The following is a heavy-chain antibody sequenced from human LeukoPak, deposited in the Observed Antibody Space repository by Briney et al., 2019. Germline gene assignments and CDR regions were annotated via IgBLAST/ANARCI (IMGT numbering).Heavy chain of an antibody. CDR1: GYSISSGYY. CDR2: IYYSGST. Sequence: SETLSLTCTVSGYSISSGYYWGWIRQPPGKGLEWIGYIYYSGSTNYNPSLKSRVTISVDTSKNQFSLKLSSVTAADTAVYYCARDKRSSSTYYYDSSGFDYWGQGTLVTVSS. J-gene: IGHJ4*02. V-gene: IGHV4-61*01. CDR3: ARDKRSSSTYYYDSSGFDY. D-gene: IGHD3-22*01.